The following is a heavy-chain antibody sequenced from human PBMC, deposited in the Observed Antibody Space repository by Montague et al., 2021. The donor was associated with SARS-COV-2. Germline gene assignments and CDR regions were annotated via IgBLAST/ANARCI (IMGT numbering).Heavy chain of an antibody. CDR1: GDSVSSNSAT. CDR3: VRGIEAAGSYDY. V-gene: IGHV6-1*01. CDR2: TYYRSMWKS. D-gene: IGHD6-13*01. J-gene: IGHJ4*02. Sequence: CAISGDSVSSNSATWNWIRQSPSRGLEWLGRTYYRSMWKSDYARSVKSRIAIEPDTSKNQFSLQLSSVTPEDTALYYCVRGIEAAGSYDYWGQGTLVTVSS.